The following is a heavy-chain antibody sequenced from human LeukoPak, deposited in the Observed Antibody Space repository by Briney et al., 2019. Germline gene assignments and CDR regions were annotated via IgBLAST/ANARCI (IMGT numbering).Heavy chain of an antibody. CDR1: GFTVSSNY. CDR2: IYSGGST. J-gene: IGHJ5*02. D-gene: IGHD3-10*01. V-gene: IGHV3-66*01. Sequence: GGSLRLSCAASGFTVSSNYMSWVRQAPGKGLEWVSVIYSGGSTYYADSVKGRFTISRDNSKNTLYLQMNSLRAEDTAVYYCGRAGLMVRGVYNWFDPWGQGTLVTVSS. CDR3: GRAGLMVRGVYNWFDP.